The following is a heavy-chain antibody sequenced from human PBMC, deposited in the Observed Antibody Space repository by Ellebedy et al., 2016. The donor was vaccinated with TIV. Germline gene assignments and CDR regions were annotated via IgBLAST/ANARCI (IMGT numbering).Heavy chain of an antibody. D-gene: IGHD1-26*01. V-gene: IGHV3-23*01. CDR3: AKDREYSNYYYMGDGAFDF. J-gene: IGHJ3*01. CDR2: ISGSGDIT. CDR1: RFTFSSYA. Sequence: GGSLRLXXAASRFTFSSYAMSWVRQAPGKGLEWVSIISGSGDITYYADSVKGRFTISRDNSKNTVFLQMNSLRAEDTAVYYCAKDREYSNYYYMGDGAFDFWGQGTVVTVSS.